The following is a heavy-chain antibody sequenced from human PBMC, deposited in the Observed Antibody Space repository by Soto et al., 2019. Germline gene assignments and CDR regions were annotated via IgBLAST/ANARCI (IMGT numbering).Heavy chain of an antibody. CDR1: GGSISSGGYY. D-gene: IGHD3-9*01. Sequence: SETLSLTCTVSGGSISSGGYYWSWIRQHPGKGLEWIGYIYYSGSTYYNPSLKSRVTISVDTSKNQFSLKLSSVTAADTAVYYCAIALSGSDWSVNYWGQGTLVTVSS. V-gene: IGHV4-31*03. CDR2: IYYSGST. CDR3: AIALSGSDWSVNY. J-gene: IGHJ4*02.